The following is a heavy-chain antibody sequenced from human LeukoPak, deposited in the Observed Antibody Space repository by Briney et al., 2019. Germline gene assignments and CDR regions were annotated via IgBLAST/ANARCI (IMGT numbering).Heavy chain of an antibody. CDR3: AREGGLAYCGGDCYSGWFDP. CDR2: IYYSGST. J-gene: IGHJ5*02. CDR1: GGSISSYY. D-gene: IGHD2-21*02. V-gene: IGHV4-39*07. Sequence: TPSETLSLTCTVSGGSISSYYWGWIRQPPGKGLEWIGSIYYSGSTYYNPSLKSRVTISVDTSKNQFSLKLSSVTAAETAVYYCAREGGLAYCGGDCYSGWFDPWGQGTLVTVSS.